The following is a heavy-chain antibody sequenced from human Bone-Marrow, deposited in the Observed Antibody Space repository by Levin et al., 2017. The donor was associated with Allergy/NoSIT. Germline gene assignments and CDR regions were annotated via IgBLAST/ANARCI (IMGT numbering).Heavy chain of an antibody. CDR3: ARIGIYRYFDY. CDR2: IFPSGTT. CDR1: GGSIRSYY. V-gene: IGHV4-4*07. Sequence: PSETLSLTCTVSGGSIRSYYWSWIRQPAGKGLEWIGRIFPSGTTSYNPSLKSRVTMSVDTSQNHFSLNLNSVTDADTAVYYCARIGIYRYFDYWGQGTLVTVSS. D-gene: IGHD1-14*01. J-gene: IGHJ4*02.